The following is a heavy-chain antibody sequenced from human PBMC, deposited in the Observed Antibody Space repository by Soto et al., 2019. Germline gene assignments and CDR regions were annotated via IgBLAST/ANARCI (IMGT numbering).Heavy chain of an antibody. CDR1: GFTFSSYS. CDR3: ARKYSGYDLAYFDY. V-gene: IGHV3-21*01. J-gene: IGHJ4*02. CDR2: ISSSSSYI. Sequence: EVQLVESGGGLVKPGGSLRLSCAASGFTFSSYSMNWVRQAPGKGLEWVSSISSSSSYIYYADSVKGRFTISRDNAKNSLYLRMNSLRAKDTAVYYCARKYSGYDLAYFDYWGQGTLVTVSS. D-gene: IGHD5-12*01.